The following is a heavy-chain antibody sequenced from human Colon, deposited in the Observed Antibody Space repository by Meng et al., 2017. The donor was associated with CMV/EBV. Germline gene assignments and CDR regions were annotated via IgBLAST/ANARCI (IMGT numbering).Heavy chain of an antibody. J-gene: IGHJ4*02. V-gene: IGHV1-18*01. D-gene: IGHD3-10*02. CDR1: GYTFTSYP. Sequence: ASVKVSCKASGYTFTSYPINWVRQAPGQGLEWMGGISTYYGNTTYAQRFQDRLILTTDKSTTTAYMELRSLKSDDTAVYYCVRDMSRFWGQGTLVTVSS. CDR2: ISTYYGNT. CDR3: VRDMSRF.